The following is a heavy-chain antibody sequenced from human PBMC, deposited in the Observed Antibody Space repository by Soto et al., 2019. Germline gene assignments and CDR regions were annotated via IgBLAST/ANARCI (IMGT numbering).Heavy chain of an antibody. CDR2: INHSGST. CDR3: ARTGYSSGWYKAAFDI. D-gene: IGHD6-19*01. V-gene: IGHV4-34*01. Sequence: PSETLSLTCAVYGGSFSGYYWSWIHQPPGKGLEWIGEINHSGSTNYNPSLKSRVTISVDTSKNQFSLKLSSVTAADTAVYYCARTGYSSGWYKAAFDIWGQGTMVTVSS. CDR1: GGSFSGYY. J-gene: IGHJ3*02.